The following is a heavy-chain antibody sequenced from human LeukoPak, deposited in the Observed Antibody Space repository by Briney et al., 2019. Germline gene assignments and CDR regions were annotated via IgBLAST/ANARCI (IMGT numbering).Heavy chain of an antibody. Sequence: GGALRLSCAASGFTFSSYSMNWVRQAPGRGLEWVAYISSSSSTIYYADSVKGRFTISKDNAKNSLYLQINSLRAKDTAVYYCARDYSSGSPRGADYFDYWGQGTLVTVSS. CDR1: GFTFSSYS. CDR3: ARDYSSGSPRGADYFDY. V-gene: IGHV3-48*04. CDR2: ISSSSSTI. J-gene: IGHJ4*02. D-gene: IGHD6-19*01.